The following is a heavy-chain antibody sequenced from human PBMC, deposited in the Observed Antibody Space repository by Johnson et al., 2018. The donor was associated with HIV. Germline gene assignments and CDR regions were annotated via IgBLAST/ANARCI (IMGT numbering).Heavy chain of an antibody. D-gene: IGHD1-26*01. CDR2: IYPGGGT. CDR3: ARDFGLEWELDGAFDI. J-gene: IGHJ3*02. CDR1: GFTVSGSY. Sequence: VQLVESGGGLVQPGGSLRLSCAASGFTVSGSYMTWVRQAPGKWLAWVSIIYPGGGTDYTDSVKGRFTISRDNAKSTLYLQMNSLRAEDTALYYCARDFGLEWELDGAFDIWGQGTMVTVSS. V-gene: IGHV3-66*01.